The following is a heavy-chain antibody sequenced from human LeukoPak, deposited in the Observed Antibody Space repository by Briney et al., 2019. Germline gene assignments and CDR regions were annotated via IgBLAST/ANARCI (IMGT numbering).Heavy chain of an antibody. D-gene: IGHD4-11*01. J-gene: IGHJ6*03. CDR1: GGSFSGYY. CDR3: AIPTVTHYYYYMDV. CDR2: INHSGST. V-gene: IGHV4-34*01. Sequence: PSETLSLTCAVYGGSFSGYYWSWIRQPAGKGLEWIGEINHSGSTNYNPSLKSRVTISVDTSKNQFSLKLSSVTAADTAVYYCAIPTVTHYYYYMDVWGKGTTVTVSS.